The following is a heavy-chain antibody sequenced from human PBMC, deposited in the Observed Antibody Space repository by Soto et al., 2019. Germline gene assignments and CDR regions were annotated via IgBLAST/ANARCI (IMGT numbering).Heavy chain of an antibody. Sequence: QVPLVQSGAEVKKPGASVKVSCKASGYTFTSYAMHWVRQAPGQRLEWMGWINAGNGNTKYSQKFQGRVTITRDTSASTAYMELSSLRSEDTAVYYCARGRGSLYYFDYWGQGTLVTVSS. CDR1: GYTFTSYA. J-gene: IGHJ4*02. CDR2: INAGNGNT. D-gene: IGHD1-26*01. V-gene: IGHV1-3*01. CDR3: ARGRGSLYYFDY.